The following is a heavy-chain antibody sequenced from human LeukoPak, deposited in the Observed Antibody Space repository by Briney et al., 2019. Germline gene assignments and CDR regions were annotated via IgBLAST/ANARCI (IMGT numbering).Heavy chain of an antibody. D-gene: IGHD5-12*01. CDR3: ARVAYSGYDFRGTFDY. V-gene: IGHV4-59*01. J-gene: IGHJ4*02. CDR2: VYYTGST. CDR1: GGYISSYY. Sequence: SETLSLTCTVSGGYISSYYWSWIRQPPGEGLEWIGYVYYTGSTNYNPSLKSRVSISVDTSKNQFSLKLRSVSAADTAVYYCARVAYSGYDFRGTFDYWGQGTLVTVSS.